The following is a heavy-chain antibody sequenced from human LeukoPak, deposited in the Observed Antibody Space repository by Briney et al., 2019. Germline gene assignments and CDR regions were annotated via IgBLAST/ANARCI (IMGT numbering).Heavy chain of an antibody. CDR3: ARAGQLRRRYYFDY. D-gene: IGHD4-17*01. V-gene: IGHV4-34*01. J-gene: IGHJ4*02. Sequence: SETLSLTCAVYGGSFSGYYWSWIRQPPGKGLEWIGEINHSGSTNYNPSLKSRVTISVDTSKNQFSLKLSSVTAADTAVYYCARAGQLRRRYYFDYWGQGTLVTVSS. CDR1: GGSFSGYY. CDR2: INHSGST.